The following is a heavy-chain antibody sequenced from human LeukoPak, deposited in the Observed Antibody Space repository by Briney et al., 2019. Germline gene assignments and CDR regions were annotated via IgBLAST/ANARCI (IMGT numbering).Heavy chain of an antibody. CDR3: ARETYYYDSSGIYYYYYYMDV. CDR2: IYYSGST. V-gene: IGHV4-59*01. J-gene: IGHJ6*03. CDR1: GGSISSYY. Sequence: SETLSLPCTVSGGSISSYYWSWIRQPPGKGLVWIGYIYYSGSTNYNPSLKSRVTISVDTSKNQFSLKLSSVTAADTAVYYCARETYYYDSSGIYYYYYYMDVWGKGTTVTVSS. D-gene: IGHD3-22*01.